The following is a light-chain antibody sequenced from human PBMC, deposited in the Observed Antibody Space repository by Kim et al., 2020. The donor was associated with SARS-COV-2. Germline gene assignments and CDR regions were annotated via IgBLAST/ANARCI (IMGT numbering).Light chain of an antibody. V-gene: IGLV2-23*02. J-gene: IGLJ1*01. CDR3: CSYAGGSIYV. CDR1: SSDVGGYNL. Sequence: GQTITISCAGNSSDVGGYNLVSWYQQHPGKAPKLIIYEINERPSGVSNRFSGSKSGNTASLAISGLQADDEADYYCCSYAGGSIYVFGTGTKVTVL. CDR2: EIN.